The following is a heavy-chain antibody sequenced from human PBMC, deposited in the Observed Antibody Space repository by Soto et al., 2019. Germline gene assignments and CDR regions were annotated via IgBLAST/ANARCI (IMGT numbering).Heavy chain of an antibody. D-gene: IGHD4-17*01. V-gene: IGHV1-18*01. J-gene: IGHJ4*02. CDR3: ARADYGDTKIYSFDH. CDR1: NYLFGAFG. CDR2: ITPYNGNT. Sequence: QVQLVQSGAEVKNPGASVKVSCQASNYLFGAFGISWVRQAPGQGLEWMGWITPYNGNTHYAEKFQDRVTMTADKSTTTAYMEVRRLTSDDTAIYFCARADYGDTKIYSFDHWGQGTLVTVSS.